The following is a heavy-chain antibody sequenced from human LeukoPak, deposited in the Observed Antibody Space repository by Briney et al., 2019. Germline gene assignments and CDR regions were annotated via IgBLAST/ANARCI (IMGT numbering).Heavy chain of an antibody. J-gene: IGHJ4*02. CDR2: ISNDGSSR. D-gene: IGHD2-15*01. V-gene: IGHV3-30*03. Sequence: GGSLRLSCEASEFTFSNYGMHWVRQAPGKGLEWLAVISNDGSSRQYRDSVKGRFTVSRDNSKNTLYLQMNSLRAEDTAVYYCVSGTCGGSCYILDYWGQGTLVTVSS. CDR3: VSGTCGGSCYILDY. CDR1: EFTFSNYG.